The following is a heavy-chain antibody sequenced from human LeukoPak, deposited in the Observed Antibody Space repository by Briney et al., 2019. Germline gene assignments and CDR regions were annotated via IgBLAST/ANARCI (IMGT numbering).Heavy chain of an antibody. Sequence: GGSLRLSCAASGFTFDDYAMHWVRQAPGKGPEWVSGISWNSGSIVYADSVKGRFTISRDNAKNSLYLQMNSLRAEDTAVYYCARVVGIAAAGIFDYWGQGTLVTVSS. D-gene: IGHD6-13*01. CDR2: ISWNSGSI. CDR1: GFTFDDYA. J-gene: IGHJ4*02. V-gene: IGHV3-9*01. CDR3: ARVVGIAAAGIFDY.